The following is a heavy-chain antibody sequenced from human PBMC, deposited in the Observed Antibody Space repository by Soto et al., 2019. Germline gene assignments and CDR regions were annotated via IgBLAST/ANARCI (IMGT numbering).Heavy chain of an antibody. CDR1: GFTLRSYA. D-gene: IGHD3-9*01. J-gene: IGHJ4*02. Sequence: GGSLRLSCAVSGFTLRSYAMSWVRQAPGKGLEWVSFISDTGDSINYAHSVKGRFTISRDNFKNTLYLQMNSLRAEDTAVYYCARDILVASAHWGQGTLVTVSS. V-gene: IGHV3-23*01. CDR2: ISDTGDSI. CDR3: ARDILVASAH.